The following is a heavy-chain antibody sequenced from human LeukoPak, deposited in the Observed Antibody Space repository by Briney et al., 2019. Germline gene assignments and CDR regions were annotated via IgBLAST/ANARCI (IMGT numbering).Heavy chain of an antibody. CDR3: ARDMITFGGVIEGEDY. J-gene: IGHJ4*02. Sequence: GASVKVSCKASCYTFTSYGISWVRQAPGQRLVWMGWISAYNGNTNYAQKLEGRVTMTTDTSTSTAYMELRSLRSDDTAVYYCARDMITFGGVIEGEDYWGQGTLVTVSS. CDR1: CYTFTSYG. D-gene: IGHD3-16*02. V-gene: IGHV1-18*01. CDR2: ISAYNGNT.